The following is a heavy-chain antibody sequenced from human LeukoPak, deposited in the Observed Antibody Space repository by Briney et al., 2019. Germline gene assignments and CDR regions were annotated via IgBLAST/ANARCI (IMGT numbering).Heavy chain of an antibody. J-gene: IGHJ6*02. CDR1: GFTFSSYD. Sequence: PGGSLRLSCAASGFTFSSYDMHWVRQATGKGLEWASAIGTAGDTYYPGSVKGRFTISRENAKNSLYLQMNSLRAGDTAVYYCAGGSGPSYYYGMDVWGQGTTVTVSS. V-gene: IGHV3-13*01. CDR2: IGTAGDT. CDR3: AGGSGPSYYYGMDV. D-gene: IGHD3-3*01.